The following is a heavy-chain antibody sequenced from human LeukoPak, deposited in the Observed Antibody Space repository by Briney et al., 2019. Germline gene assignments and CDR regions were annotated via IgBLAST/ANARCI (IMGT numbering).Heavy chain of an antibody. Sequence: GGSLRLSCAASGFMFSDYFMSWIRQAPGKELEWISYISSDSKYTKYADSVKGRFTISRDNAKKSLYLQMNSLRAEDTAVYYCARDNGNKYYFDYWGQGTLVTVSS. D-gene: IGHD2-8*01. CDR3: ARDNGNKYYFDY. CDR2: ISSDSKYT. V-gene: IGHV3-11*05. CDR1: GFMFSDYF. J-gene: IGHJ4*02.